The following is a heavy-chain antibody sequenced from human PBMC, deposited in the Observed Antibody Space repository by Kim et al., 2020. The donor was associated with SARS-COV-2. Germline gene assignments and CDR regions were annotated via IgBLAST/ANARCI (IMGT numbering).Heavy chain of an antibody. J-gene: IGHJ4*02. CDR1: GGTFSSYA. CDR2: IIPILGIA. Sequence: SVKVSCKASGGTFSSYAISWVRQAPGQGLEWMGRIIPILGIANYAQKFQGRVTITADKSTSTAYMELSSLRSEDTAVYYCARERGDTAMVPDYWGQGTLVTVSS. D-gene: IGHD5-18*01. CDR3: ARERGDTAMVPDY. V-gene: IGHV1-69*04.